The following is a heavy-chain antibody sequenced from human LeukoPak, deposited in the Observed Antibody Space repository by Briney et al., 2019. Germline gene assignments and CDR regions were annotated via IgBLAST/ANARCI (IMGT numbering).Heavy chain of an antibody. V-gene: IGHV1-69*06. D-gene: IGHD6-13*01. CDR1: GGTFSSYA. J-gene: IGHJ4*02. CDR2: IIPIFGTA. CDR3: AGGYSSSWYDFDY. Sequence: SVKVSCKASGGTFSSYAISWVRQAPGQGLEWMGGIIPIFGTANYAQKFQGRVTITADKSTSTAYMELSSLRSEDTAVYYCAGGYSSSWYDFDYWGQGTLVTVSS.